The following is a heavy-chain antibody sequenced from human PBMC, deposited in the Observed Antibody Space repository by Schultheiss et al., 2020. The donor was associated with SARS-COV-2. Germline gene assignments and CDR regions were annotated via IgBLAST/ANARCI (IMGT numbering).Heavy chain of an antibody. CDR2: IYHSGST. CDR3: ARGGSPQLAEYYYYGMDV. V-gene: IGHV4-38-2*01. CDR1: GYSISSGYY. J-gene: IGHJ6*02. D-gene: IGHD6-6*01. Sequence: SETLSLTCAVSGYSISSGYYWGWIRQPPGKGLEWIGSIYHSGSTYYNPSLKSRVTISVDTSKNQFSLKLSSVTAADTAVYYCARGGSPQLAEYYYYGMDVWGQGTTVTVSS.